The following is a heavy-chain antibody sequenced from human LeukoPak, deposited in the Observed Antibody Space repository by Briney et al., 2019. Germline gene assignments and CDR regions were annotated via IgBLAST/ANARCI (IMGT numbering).Heavy chain of an antibody. J-gene: IGHJ4*02. Sequence: GGTLRLSCAASGFTFSSYGMSWVRQAPGKGLEWVSAISGSGGSTYYADSVKGRFTISRDNSKNTLYLQMNSLRAEDTAVYYCAKERVRGGTFDYWGQGTLVTVSS. CDR2: ISGSGGST. V-gene: IGHV3-23*01. CDR3: AKERVRGGTFDY. D-gene: IGHD3-10*01. CDR1: GFTFSSYG.